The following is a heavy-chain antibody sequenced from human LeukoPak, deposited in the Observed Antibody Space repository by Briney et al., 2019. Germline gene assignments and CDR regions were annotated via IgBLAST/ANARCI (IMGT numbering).Heavy chain of an antibody. J-gene: IGHJ4*02. Sequence: GGSLRLSCAASGFTFSSYAMSWVRQAPGKGLEWVANIKQDGSEKYYVDSVKGRFTISRDNAKNSLYLQMNSLRAEDTAVYYCARDWAGSSWPGDYWGQGTLVTVSS. V-gene: IGHV3-7*01. CDR1: GFTFSSYA. CDR3: ARDWAGSSWPGDY. D-gene: IGHD6-13*01. CDR2: IKQDGSEK.